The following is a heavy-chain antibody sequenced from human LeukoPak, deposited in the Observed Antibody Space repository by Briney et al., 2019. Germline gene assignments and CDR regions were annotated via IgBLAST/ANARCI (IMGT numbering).Heavy chain of an antibody. Sequence: PSQTLSLTCAVSGGSISSGGYSWSWIRQPPGKGLEWIGYIYHSGSTYYNPSLKSRITISIDRSKNQFSLKLSSVTAADTAVYYCARGGSGYQRAFDIWGQGTMVTVSS. CDR1: GGSISSGGYS. V-gene: IGHV4-30-2*01. D-gene: IGHD3-22*01. CDR3: ARGGSGYQRAFDI. CDR2: IYHSGST. J-gene: IGHJ3*02.